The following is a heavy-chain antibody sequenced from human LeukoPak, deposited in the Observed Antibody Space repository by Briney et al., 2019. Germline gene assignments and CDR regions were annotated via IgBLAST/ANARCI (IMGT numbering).Heavy chain of an antibody. Sequence: SQTLSLTCAISGDSVSSNSAAWNWIRQSPSRGLEWLGRTYYRSKWYNDYAVSVKSRITINPDTSKNQFSLQLTSVTPEDTAVYYCAKEGRGIAAAGFYYYYGMDVWGQGTTVTVSS. CDR2: TYYRSKWYN. J-gene: IGHJ6*02. D-gene: IGHD6-13*01. CDR1: GDSVSSNSAA. V-gene: IGHV6-1*01. CDR3: AKEGRGIAAAGFYYYYGMDV.